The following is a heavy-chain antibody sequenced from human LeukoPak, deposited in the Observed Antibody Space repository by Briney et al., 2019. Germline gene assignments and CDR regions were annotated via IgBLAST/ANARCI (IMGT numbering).Heavy chain of an antibody. CDR1: GFTFSSYA. D-gene: IGHD4-17*01. CDR2: ISGSGGST. Sequence: GGSLRLSCAASGFTFSSYAMSWVRQAPGKGLEWVSAISGSGGSTYYADSVKGRFTISRDNSKNTLYLQMNSLRAKDTAVYYCAKDNPLGDYGDDAFDIWGQGTVVTVSS. CDR3: AKDNPLGDYGDDAFDI. V-gene: IGHV3-23*01. J-gene: IGHJ3*02.